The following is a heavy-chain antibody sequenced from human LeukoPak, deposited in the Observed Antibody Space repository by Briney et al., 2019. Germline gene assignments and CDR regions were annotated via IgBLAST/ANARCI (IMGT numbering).Heavy chain of an antibody. J-gene: IGHJ4*02. Sequence: GGSLRLSCAASEFIFSSYWMNWVRQAPGKGLEWVANIKQDGSEKYYLDSVKGRFTISRDNAANSLYLQMNSLRVEDTAVYHCVRQAGRAGGQWGQGTLIAVSS. CDR1: EFIFSSYW. D-gene: IGHD3-10*01. CDR2: IKQDGSEK. V-gene: IGHV3-7*03. CDR3: VRQAGRAGGQ.